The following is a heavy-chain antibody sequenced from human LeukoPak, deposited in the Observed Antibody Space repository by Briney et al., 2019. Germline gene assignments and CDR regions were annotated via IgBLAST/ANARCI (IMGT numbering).Heavy chain of an antibody. CDR2: IYHSGST. Sequence: PSETLSLTCGVSGYSISSGYYWGWIRQPPGKGLEWIGSIYHSGSTYYNPSLKSRVTISVDTSKNQFSLKLSSVTAADTAVYYCAREGIAAAGTYDYWGQGTLVTVSS. CDR3: AREGIAAAGTYDY. V-gene: IGHV4-38-2*02. J-gene: IGHJ4*02. CDR1: GYSISSGYY. D-gene: IGHD6-13*01.